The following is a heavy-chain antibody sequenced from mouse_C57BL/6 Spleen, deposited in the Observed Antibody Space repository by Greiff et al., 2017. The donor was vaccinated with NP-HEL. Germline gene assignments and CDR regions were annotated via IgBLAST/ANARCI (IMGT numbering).Heavy chain of an antibody. CDR2: IYPGDGDT. V-gene: IGHV1-82*01. J-gene: IGHJ1*03. Sequence: QVQLQQSGPELVKPGASVKISCKASGYAFSSSWMNWVKQRPGKGLEWIGRIYPGDGDTNYNGKLKGKATLTADKSSSKAYMQLSSLTSEDSAVYFCARSYDGSSYEYFDVWGTGTTVTVSS. D-gene: IGHD1-1*01. CDR1: GYAFSSSW. CDR3: ARSYDGSSYEYFDV.